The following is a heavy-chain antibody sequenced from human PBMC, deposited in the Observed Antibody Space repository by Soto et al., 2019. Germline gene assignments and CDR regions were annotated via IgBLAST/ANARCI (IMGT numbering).Heavy chain of an antibody. CDR2: IIPIFGTA. V-gene: IGHV1-69*01. J-gene: IGHJ5*02. CDR3: ARRGEKGPRCNWFDP. Sequence: QVQLVQSGAEVKKPGSSVTFSCKASGGTFSSYAISWVRQAPGQGHEWIGGIIPIFGTANFAQKFQCRVKIAADESTSTTDMELSSLRSKDTAVYYCARRGEKGPRCNWFDPWFQGTLVTVSS. CDR1: GGTFSSYA.